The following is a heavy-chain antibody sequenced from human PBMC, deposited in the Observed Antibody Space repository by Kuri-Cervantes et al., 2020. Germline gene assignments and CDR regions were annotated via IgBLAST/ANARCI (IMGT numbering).Heavy chain of an antibody. J-gene: IGHJ6*02. V-gene: IGHV1-69*04. CDR2: IIPNLGIA. Sequence: SVKVSCKASGGTFSSYTISWVRQAPGQGLEWMGRIIPNLGIANYAQKFQGRVTITADKSTSTAYMELSSLRSEDTAVYYCAREAGRQWLAIYYYYYYGMDVWGQGTTVTVSS. D-gene: IGHD6-19*01. CDR3: AREAGRQWLAIYYYYYYGMDV. CDR1: GGTFSSYT.